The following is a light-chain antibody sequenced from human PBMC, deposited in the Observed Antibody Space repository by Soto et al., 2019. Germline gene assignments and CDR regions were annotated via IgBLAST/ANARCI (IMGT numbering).Light chain of an antibody. CDR3: QQANSLPIT. CDR1: QYIRKW. J-gene: IGKJ5*01. V-gene: IGKV1-12*01. Sequence: DIQVTQSPSSVSASVGDRVTITCRASQYIRKWLAWYQQKPGKDPKLLVYAATILQSGVPSRFSGRGFGTDGTLTISNLQPEDFGVYYCQQANSLPITFAQGTRLEI. CDR2: AAT.